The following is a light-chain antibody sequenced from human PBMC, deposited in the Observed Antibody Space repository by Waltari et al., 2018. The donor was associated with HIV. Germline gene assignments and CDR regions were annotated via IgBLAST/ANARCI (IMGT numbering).Light chain of an antibody. CDR1: ALPKQT. J-gene: IGLJ3*02. Sequence: SYELTQPPSVSVSPGQTARITCSGDALPKQTAYWYQQKPGQAPVLGIYKDTERPSGIPERFSGSSSGTTVTLTISGVQAEDEADYYCQSVDISTWVFGGGTKLTVL. CDR2: KDT. V-gene: IGLV3-25*03. CDR3: QSVDISTWV.